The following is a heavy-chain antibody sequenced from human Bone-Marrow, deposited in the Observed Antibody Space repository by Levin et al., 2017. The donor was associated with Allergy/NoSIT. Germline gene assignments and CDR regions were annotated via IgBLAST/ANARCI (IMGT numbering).Heavy chain of an antibody. CDR2: IYYSGST. CDR3: ARGHLNLAFDI. CDR1: GGSISSGDYY. V-gene: IGHV4-30-4*01. Sequence: ASETLSLTCTVSGGSISSGDYYWSWIRQPPGKGLEWIGYIYYSGSTYYNPSLKSRVTISVDTSKNQFSLKLSSVTAADTAVYYCARGHLNLAFDIWGQGTMVTVSS. D-gene: IGHD1-1*01. J-gene: IGHJ3*02.